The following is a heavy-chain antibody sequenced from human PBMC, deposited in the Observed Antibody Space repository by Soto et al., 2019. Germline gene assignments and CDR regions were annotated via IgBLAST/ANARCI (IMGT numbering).Heavy chain of an antibody. V-gene: IGHV4-31*03. CDR2: IYYSGST. J-gene: IGHJ4*02. D-gene: IGHD3-9*01. CDR3: ARAFTTHYDILTGFDY. CDR1: GGSISSCGYY. Sequence: PSETLSLTCTVSGGSISSCGYYWSWIRQHPGKGLEWIGYIYYSGSTYYNPSLKSRVTISVDTSKNQFSLKLSSVTAADTAVYYCARAFTTHYDILTGFDYWGQGTLVTVSS.